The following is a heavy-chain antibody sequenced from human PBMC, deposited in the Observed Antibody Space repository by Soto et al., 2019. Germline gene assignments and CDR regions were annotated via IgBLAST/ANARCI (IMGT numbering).Heavy chain of an antibody. CDR1: GYTFTSYD. J-gene: IGHJ6*02. D-gene: IGHD2-2*01. CDR3: ARDGLVPAARAIFDYYYGMDV. V-gene: IGHV1-8*01. Sequence: QVQLVQSGAEVKKPGASVKVSCKASGYTFTSYDINWVRQATGQGLEWMGWMNPNSGNTGYAQKFQGRVTMTRNTSISTAYMELSSLRSEDTAVYYCARDGLVPAARAIFDYYYGMDVWGQGTTVTVSS. CDR2: MNPNSGNT.